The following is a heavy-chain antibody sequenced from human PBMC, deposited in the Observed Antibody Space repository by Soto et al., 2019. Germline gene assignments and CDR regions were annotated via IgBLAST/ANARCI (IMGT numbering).Heavy chain of an antibody. CDR1: GFTFSTFW. J-gene: IGHJ6*02. CDR2: ISYDGSNK. V-gene: IGHV3-30*03. CDR3: ARDRGRLQPQYYYGSGSYASDSYGMDV. Sequence: GGSLRLSCAVSGFTFSTFWISWVRQAPGKGLEWVAVISYDGSNKYYADTVKGRFTISRDNSKNTLYLQMNSLRAEDTAVYYCARDRGRLQPQYYYGSGSYASDSYGMDVWGQGTTVTVSS. D-gene: IGHD3-10*01.